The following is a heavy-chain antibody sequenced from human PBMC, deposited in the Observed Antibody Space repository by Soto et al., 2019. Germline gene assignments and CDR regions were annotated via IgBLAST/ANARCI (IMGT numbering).Heavy chain of an antibody. CDR1: GFTFSSYS. V-gene: IGHV3-21*01. CDR3: ARGTYYGSGSYYKLGGTVDAFDI. CDR2: ISSSSSYI. J-gene: IGHJ3*02. Sequence: GGSLRLSCAASGFTFSSYSMNWVRQAPGKGLEWVSSISSSSSYIYYADSVKGRFTISRDNAKNSLYLQMNSLRAEDTAVYYCARGTYYGSGSYYKLGGTVDAFDIWGQGTMVTVSS. D-gene: IGHD3-10*01.